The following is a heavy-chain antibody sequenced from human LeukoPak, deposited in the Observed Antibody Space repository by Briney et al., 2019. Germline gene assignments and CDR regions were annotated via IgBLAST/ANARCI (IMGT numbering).Heavy chain of an antibody. D-gene: IGHD2-21*02. Sequence: GGSLRLSCAASGFTFRNYWMSWVRQAPGKGLEWVANIKEGGSEKYYVDSVAGRFTISRDNAKNSLYLQMNSLRAEDTAVYYCANLRLLGFDSWGQGTLVTVSS. CDR1: GFTFRNYW. CDR2: IKEGGSEK. CDR3: ANLRLLGFDS. J-gene: IGHJ4*02. V-gene: IGHV3-7*01.